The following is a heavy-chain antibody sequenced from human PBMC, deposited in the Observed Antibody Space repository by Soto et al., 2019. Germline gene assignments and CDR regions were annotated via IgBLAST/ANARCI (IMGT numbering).Heavy chain of an antibody. D-gene: IGHD3-9*01. Sequence: ASVKVSCKASGYTFTSYDINWVRQATGQGLEWMGWMNPNSGNTGYAQKFQGRVTMTRNTSISTAYMELSSLRSEDTAVYYCARGTGPYYDILTGCYRYYYYYGMDVWGQGTTVTVSS. CDR1: GYTFTSYD. CDR3: ARGTGPYYDILTGCYRYYYYYGMDV. V-gene: IGHV1-8*01. J-gene: IGHJ6*02. CDR2: MNPNSGNT.